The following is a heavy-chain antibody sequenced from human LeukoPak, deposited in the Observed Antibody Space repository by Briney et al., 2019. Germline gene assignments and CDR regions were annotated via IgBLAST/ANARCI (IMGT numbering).Heavy chain of an antibody. CDR3: AREWDSPWGI. D-gene: IGHD1-26*01. V-gene: IGHV4-34*01. Sequence: TSETLSLTCAVYGGSFSGYYWSWIRQPPGKGLEWIGEINHSGSTNYNPSLKSRVTISVDTSKNQFSLKLSSVTAADTAVYYCAREWDSPWGIWGQGTMVTVSS. CDR2: INHSGST. J-gene: IGHJ3*02. CDR1: GGSFSGYY.